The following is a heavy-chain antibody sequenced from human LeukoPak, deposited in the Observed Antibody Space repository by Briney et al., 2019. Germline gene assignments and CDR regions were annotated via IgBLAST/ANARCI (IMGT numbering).Heavy chain of an antibody. CDR2: INPNSGGT. Sequence: ASVKVSCKASGYTFTGYYMHWVRQAPGQGLEWMGWINPNSGGTNYAQKFQGRVTMTRNTSISTAYMELSRLRSDDTAVYYCAREFRTYNWNDLGGFDYWGQGTLVTVSS. V-gene: IGHV1-2*02. CDR3: AREFRTYNWNDLGGFDY. D-gene: IGHD1-20*01. CDR1: GYTFTGYY. J-gene: IGHJ4*02.